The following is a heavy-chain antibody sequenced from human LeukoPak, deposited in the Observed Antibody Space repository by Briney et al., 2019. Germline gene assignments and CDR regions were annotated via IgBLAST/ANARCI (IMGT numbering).Heavy chain of an antibody. CDR1: GFTFSSYW. V-gene: IGHV3-74*01. CDR3: ARFSRRGRWAFDI. J-gene: IGHJ3*02. Sequence: QPGGSLRLSCAASGFTFSSYWMHWVRQAPGKGLVWVSRINTDGSSTSYADSVKGRFTISRDNAKNTLYLQMNSLRAEDTAVYYCARFSRRGRWAFDIWGQGTKVTVSS. D-gene: IGHD3-16*01. CDR2: INTDGSST.